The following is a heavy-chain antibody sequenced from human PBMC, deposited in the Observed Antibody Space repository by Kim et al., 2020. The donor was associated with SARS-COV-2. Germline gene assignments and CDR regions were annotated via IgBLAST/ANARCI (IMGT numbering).Heavy chain of an antibody. CDR3: ARELDIDILTGYSYLCRASIIY. Sequence: GGSLRLSCAASGFTFSSYSMNWVRQAPGKGLEWVSYISSSSSTIYYADSVKGRFTISRDNAKNSLYLQMNSLRDEDTAVYYCARELDIDILTGYSYLCRASIIYWGRGTLVTAPS. CDR2: ISSSSSTI. D-gene: IGHD3-9*01. CDR1: GFTFSSYS. V-gene: IGHV3-48*02. J-gene: IGHJ4*02.